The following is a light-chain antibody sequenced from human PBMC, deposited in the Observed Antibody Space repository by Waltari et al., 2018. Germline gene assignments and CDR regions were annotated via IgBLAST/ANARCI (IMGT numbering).Light chain of an antibody. CDR2: DAS. CDR3: QQRSNWPYT. V-gene: IGKV3-11*01. CDR1: QSVRSY. Sequence: ELVLTQSPATLSLSPGESATLSCRASQSVRSYLAWYQQKPGQAPRLLIYDASNRATGIPARFSGSGSGTDFTLTISSLEPKDFAVYYCQQRSNWPYTFGQGTKLEIK. J-gene: IGKJ2*01.